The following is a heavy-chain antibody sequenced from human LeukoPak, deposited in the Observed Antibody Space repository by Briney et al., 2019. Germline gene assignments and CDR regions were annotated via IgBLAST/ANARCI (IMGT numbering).Heavy chain of an antibody. J-gene: IGHJ3*02. CDR2: INYSGST. V-gene: IGHV4-39*01. Sequence: SETLPLTCTVSGGSISSSRYYWGWIRQPPGKGLEWIGNINYSGSTYYSPSLKGRVTISVDTSKNQLYLKLSSVTDADTAVYYCARPFPRGTMVDAFDSWGQGTMVTVSS. CDR1: GGSISSSRYY. CDR3: ARPFPRGTMVDAFDS. D-gene: IGHD4/OR15-4a*01.